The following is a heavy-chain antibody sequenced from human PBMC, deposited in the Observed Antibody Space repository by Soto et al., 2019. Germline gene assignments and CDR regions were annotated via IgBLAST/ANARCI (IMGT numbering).Heavy chain of an antibody. V-gene: IGHV3-66*01. CDR1: GFTVSSNY. CDR2: IYSGGST. D-gene: IGHD3-3*01. Sequence: PGGSLRLSCAASGFTVSSNYMSWVRQAPGKGLEWVSVIYSGGSTYYADSVKGRFTISRDNSKNTLYLQMNSLRAEDTAVYYCAREPYYDFWSGYWLEYYYYGMDVWGQATRVTVPS. CDR3: AREPYYDFWSGYWLEYYYYGMDV. J-gene: IGHJ6*02.